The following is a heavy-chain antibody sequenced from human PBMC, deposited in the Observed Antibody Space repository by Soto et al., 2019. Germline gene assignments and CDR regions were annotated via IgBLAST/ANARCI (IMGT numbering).Heavy chain of an antibody. CDR1: GESFRGYY. V-gene: IGHV4-34*02. CDR3: ARGEGGFQY. CDR2: INHSGNT. Sequence: QVQLQQRGAGLLKPSETLSLSCAVYGESFRGYYWTWIRQPPGKGLEWIGEINHSGNTNYNPSLRXRXTXXADTSKNQFSLKLNSMTAADTAVYYCARGEGGFQYWGQGTLVIVSS. J-gene: IGHJ1*01.